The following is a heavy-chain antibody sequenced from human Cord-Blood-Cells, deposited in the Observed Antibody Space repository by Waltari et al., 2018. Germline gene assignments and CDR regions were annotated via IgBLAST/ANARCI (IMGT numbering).Heavy chain of an antibody. CDR2: INHSGST. V-gene: IGHV4-34*01. J-gene: IGHJ4*02. Sequence: QVQLQQWGAGLLKPSETLSLTCAVYGGSFSGYYWSWIRQPPGKGLGWIGEINHSGSTNYNPSLKSRVTISVDTSKNQFSLKLSSVTAADTAVYYCARRHWYYFDYWGQGTLVTVSS. CDR1: GGSFSGYY. CDR3: ARRHWYYFDY. D-gene: IGHD2-8*02.